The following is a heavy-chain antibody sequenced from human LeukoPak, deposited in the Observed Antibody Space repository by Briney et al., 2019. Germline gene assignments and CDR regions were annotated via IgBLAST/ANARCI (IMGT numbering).Heavy chain of an antibody. CDR3: AKDDLVRHYYDSSGYYYDGFPYYFDY. J-gene: IGHJ4*02. V-gene: IGHV3-30*02. D-gene: IGHD3-22*01. Sequence: GGSLRLSCAASGFTFSSYGMHWVRQAPGKGLEWVAFIRSDTSDKYYADSVKGRFTISRDNSKNTLYLQMNSLRTEDTAIYYCAKDDLVRHYYDSSGYYYDGFPYYFDYWGQGTLVTVSS. CDR2: IRSDTSDK. CDR1: GFTFSSYG.